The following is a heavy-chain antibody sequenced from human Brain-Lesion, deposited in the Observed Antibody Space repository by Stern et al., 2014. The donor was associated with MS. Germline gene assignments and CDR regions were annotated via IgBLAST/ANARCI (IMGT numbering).Heavy chain of an antibody. CDR1: GGSIINYY. Sequence: QVQLQESGPGLVKPSETLSLTCTVSGGSIINYYWNWVRQAPGKGLEWIGDISDSGSVAYNPSVKSRLTMTVDTSPHQLCLGMSSVTAADTAVYFCARGDIVVVPAARSFGSDYYYPGLDVWGQGTTITVS. D-gene: IGHD2-2*01. V-gene: IGHV4-59*01. CDR3: ARGDIVVVPAARSFGSDYYYPGLDV. J-gene: IGHJ6*02. CDR2: ISDSGSV.